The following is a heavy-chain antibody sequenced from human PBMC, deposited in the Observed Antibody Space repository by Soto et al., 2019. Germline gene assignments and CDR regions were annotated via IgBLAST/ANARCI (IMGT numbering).Heavy chain of an antibody. CDR1: GFTFSSYA. Sequence: EVQLLESGGGLVQPGGSLRLSCAASGFTFSSYAMSWVRQAPGKGLEWVSAISGSGGSTYYADSVKGRFTISRDNSKNTLYLQMNSLIAEDTAVYYCAKINGYSSGWFAYWGQGTLVTVSS. V-gene: IGHV3-23*01. J-gene: IGHJ5*01. D-gene: IGHD6-19*01. CDR2: ISGSGGST. CDR3: AKINGYSSGWFAY.